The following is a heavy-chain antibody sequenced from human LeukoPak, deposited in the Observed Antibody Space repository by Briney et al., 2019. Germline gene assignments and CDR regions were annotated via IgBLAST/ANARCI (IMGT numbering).Heavy chain of an antibody. CDR1: GFTFSNYW. CDR2: INSDGRST. D-gene: IGHD5-12*01. CDR3: ASRIGYDWGPGYFDY. V-gene: IGHV3-74*01. J-gene: IGHJ4*02. Sequence: GGSLRLSCAASGFTFSNYWMHWVRQAPGKGLVWVSRINSDGRSTNYADSVKGRFTISRDNAKNSLYLQMNSLRAEDTAVYYCASRIGYDWGPGYFDYWGQGTLVTVSS.